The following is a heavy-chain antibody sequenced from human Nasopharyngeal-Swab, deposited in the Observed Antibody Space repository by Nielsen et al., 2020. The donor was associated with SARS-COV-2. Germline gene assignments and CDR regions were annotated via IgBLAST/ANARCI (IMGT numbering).Heavy chain of an antibody. V-gene: IGHV1-69*04. CDR1: GGTFSSYA. Sequence: SVKVSCKASGGTFSSYAISWVRQAPGQGLEWMGRIIPILGIANYAQKFQGRVTITADKSTSTAYMELSSLRSEDTAVYCCARAELRPNPYYYYYGMDFWGQGTTVTVSS. D-gene: IGHD1-26*01. CDR2: IIPILGIA. CDR3: ARAELRPNPYYYYYGMDF. J-gene: IGHJ6*02.